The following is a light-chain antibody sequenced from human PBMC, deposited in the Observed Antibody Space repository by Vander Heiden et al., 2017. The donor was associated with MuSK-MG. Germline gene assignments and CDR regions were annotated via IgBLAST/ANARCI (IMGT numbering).Light chain of an antibody. CDR1: DIGSKA. V-gene: IGLV3-21*04. CDR3: QVWDSTHEHVV. J-gene: IGLJ2*01. CDR2: YNT. Sequence: SYVLTQPPSVSEAPGKTARITCGGNDIGSKAVHWYQQRPGQAPVLVVYYNTDRPSGIPERFSGSNSGNTATLTTSRVEAGDEADYYCQVWDSTHEHVVFGGGTRLTVL.